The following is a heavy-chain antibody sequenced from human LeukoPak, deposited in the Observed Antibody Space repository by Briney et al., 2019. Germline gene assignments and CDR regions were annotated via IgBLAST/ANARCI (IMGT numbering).Heavy chain of an antibody. Sequence: ASVKVSCKASGYTFTSYGISWVQQAPGQGLEWMGWISAYNGNTNYAQKLQGRVTMTTDTSTSTAYMELRSLRSDDTAVYYCARVRTGTTLVYYYYGMDVWGQGTTVTVSS. CDR2: ISAYNGNT. V-gene: IGHV1-18*01. J-gene: IGHJ6*02. CDR1: GYTFTSYG. D-gene: IGHD1-7*01. CDR3: ARVRTGTTLVYYYYGMDV.